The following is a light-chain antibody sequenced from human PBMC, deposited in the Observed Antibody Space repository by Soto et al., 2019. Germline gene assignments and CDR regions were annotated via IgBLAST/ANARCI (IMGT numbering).Light chain of an antibody. CDR2: ATS. CDR3: QHYNNWPLT. CDR1: QSVSSY. Sequence: IVLTQSPATLSLSPGERATLSCGASQSVSSYLAWYQQKPGQTPRLLIYATSTRATGIPARFSGSGSGTEFTLTISSLQSEDFAVYYCQHYNNWPLTFGGGTKVDIK. V-gene: IGKV3-15*01. J-gene: IGKJ4*01.